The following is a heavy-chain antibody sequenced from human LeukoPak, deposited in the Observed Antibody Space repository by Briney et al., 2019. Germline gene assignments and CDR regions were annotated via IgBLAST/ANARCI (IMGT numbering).Heavy chain of an antibody. V-gene: IGHV3-30-3*01. CDR2: ISYDGSNK. Sequence: PGGSLRLSCVACGFTFSSCAMHWVRQAPGKGLEWVGVISYDGSNKYYADSVKGRFTISRDNSKNTLYLQMNSLRAEDTAVYYCVRMSGLGGDCYSVDGIDVWGEGTTFIVSS. J-gene: IGHJ6*04. CDR3: VRMSGLGGDCYSVDGIDV. CDR1: GFTFSSCA. D-gene: IGHD2-21*02.